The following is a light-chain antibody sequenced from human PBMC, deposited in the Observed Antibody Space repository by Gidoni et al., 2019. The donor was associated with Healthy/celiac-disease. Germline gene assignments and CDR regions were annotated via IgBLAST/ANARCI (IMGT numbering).Light chain of an antibody. V-gene: IGLV3-19*01. CDR3: NSRDSSGNHLV. J-gene: IGLJ2*01. Sequence: SSELTQDPAVSVALGQTVRITCQGDSLRSYYASWYQQKPGQAPVLVIYGKTNRPSGIPVRFSGSSSGNTASLTITVAQAEDEADYYCNSRDSSGNHLVFGGGTKLTVL. CDR1: SLRSYY. CDR2: GKT.